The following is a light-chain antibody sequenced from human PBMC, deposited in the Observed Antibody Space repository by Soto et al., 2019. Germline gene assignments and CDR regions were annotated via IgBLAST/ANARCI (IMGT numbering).Light chain of an antibody. J-gene: IGKJ5*01. CDR1: QVMSSW. V-gene: IGKV1D-12*01. CDR3: QQTDTLPST. Sequence: DIQMTQSPPSVSAAVGERVTITCRASQVMSSWLAWYQQKPGKAPKLLIFAASTLQSGVPSRFSGSGSRTDFTLTITSLQPEDIGTYYCQQTDTLPSTFGQGTRLEIK. CDR2: AAS.